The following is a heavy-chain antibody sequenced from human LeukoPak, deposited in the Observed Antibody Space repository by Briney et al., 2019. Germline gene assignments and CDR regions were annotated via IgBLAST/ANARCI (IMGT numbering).Heavy chain of an antibody. V-gene: IGHV3-23*01. D-gene: IGHD6-13*01. J-gene: IGHJ4*02. Sequence: GGSLRLSCAASEFTFSSYARTWVRQTPGKGLEWVSLIRGSGANTYYAASVKGRFTMSRDNSKNTLYLQLNSLRAEDTAVYYCAKGPKQQLVGSRGHYFDYWGQGTLVTVSS. CDR3: AKGPKQQLVGSRGHYFDY. CDR2: IRGSGANT. CDR1: EFTFSSYA.